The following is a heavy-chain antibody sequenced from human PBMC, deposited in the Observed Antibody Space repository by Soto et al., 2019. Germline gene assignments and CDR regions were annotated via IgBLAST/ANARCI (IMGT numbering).Heavy chain of an antibody. D-gene: IGHD3-3*01. V-gene: IGHV4-31*03. Sequence: SEALSVTCPASGCSISSGGYYWSWIRQHPGKGLEWIGYIYYSGSTYYNPSLKSRVTISVDTSKNQFSLKLSSVTAADTAVYYCARDVLRSNYYGMDVWGQGTTVTVSS. J-gene: IGHJ6*02. CDR3: ARDVLRSNYYGMDV. CDR2: IYYSGST. CDR1: GCSISSGGYY.